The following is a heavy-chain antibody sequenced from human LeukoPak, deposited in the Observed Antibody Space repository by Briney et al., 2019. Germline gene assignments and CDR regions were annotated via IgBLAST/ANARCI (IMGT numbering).Heavy chain of an antibody. V-gene: IGHV3-7*01. CDR1: GSSFSRFW. J-gene: IGHJ4*02. D-gene: IGHD1-26*01. CDR3: ARHSGTYFDY. CDR2: IKQGGSKK. Sequence: GGSLRLSCAASGSSFSRFWMTWVRQAPGKGPEWVANIKQGGSKKYYVDSVKGRFTISRDNAKHSLYLQMSSLRAEDTAVYYCARHSGTYFDYWGQGTLVTVSS.